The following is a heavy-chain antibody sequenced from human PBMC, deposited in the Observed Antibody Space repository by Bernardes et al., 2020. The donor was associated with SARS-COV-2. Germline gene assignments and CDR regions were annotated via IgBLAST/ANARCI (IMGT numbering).Heavy chain of an antibody. Sequence: SETLSLTCTVSGGSISSYYWSWIRQPAGKGLEWIGRIYTSGSTNYNPSLKSRVTMSVDTSKNQFSLKLSSVTAADTAVYYCARDALGHQLSFPYYYYYGMDVWGQGTTVTVSS. D-gene: IGHD3-10*01. CDR3: ARDALGHQLSFPYYYYYGMDV. CDR2: IYTSGST. CDR1: GGSISSYY. J-gene: IGHJ6*02. V-gene: IGHV4-4*07.